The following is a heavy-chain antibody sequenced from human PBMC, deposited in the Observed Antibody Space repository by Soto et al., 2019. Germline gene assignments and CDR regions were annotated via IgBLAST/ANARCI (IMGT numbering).Heavy chain of an antibody. CDR1: GFSLSTRGVA. CDR2: IYCDEDK. Sequence: QITLKESGPTLVKPTQTLTLTCTFSGFSLSTRGVAVGWFRQPPGKALEWLALIYCDEDKWYRPSLKSRLTIHDDTPKNQVVLTMTNMDPVDTAAYYCAHRPRGYAYYFDSWGQGTLVTVSS. CDR3: AHRPRGYAYYFDS. D-gene: IGHD5-12*01. J-gene: IGHJ4*02. V-gene: IGHV2-5*02.